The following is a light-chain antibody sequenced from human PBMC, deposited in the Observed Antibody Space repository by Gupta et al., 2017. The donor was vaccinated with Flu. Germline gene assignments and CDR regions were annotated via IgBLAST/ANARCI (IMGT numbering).Light chain of an antibody. CDR3: MQATHWLYT. J-gene: IGKJ2*01. CDR1: QSLVHSDGNTD. V-gene: IGKV2-30*02. Sequence: ISCRSSQSLVHSDGNTDLNWFQQRPGQSPRRLIYKVSNLDSRVPDRFSGSGSGTDFTLKISRVEAEDVGVYYCMQATHWLYTFGQWTNLEIK. CDR2: KVS.